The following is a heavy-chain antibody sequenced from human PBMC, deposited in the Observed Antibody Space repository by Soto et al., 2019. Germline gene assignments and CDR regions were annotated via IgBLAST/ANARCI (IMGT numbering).Heavy chain of an antibody. CDR1: GYTVTSYA. Sequence: QVQLVQSGAEVKKPGASVKVSYKASGYTVTSYAMHWVRQAPGQRLEWMGWINAGNGNTKYSQKFQGRVTITRDTSASTAYMELSSLRSEDTAVYYCARDRTYYYGSGSYLFDYWGQGTLVTVSS. V-gene: IGHV1-3*01. J-gene: IGHJ4*02. CDR3: ARDRTYYYGSGSYLFDY. CDR2: INAGNGNT. D-gene: IGHD3-10*01.